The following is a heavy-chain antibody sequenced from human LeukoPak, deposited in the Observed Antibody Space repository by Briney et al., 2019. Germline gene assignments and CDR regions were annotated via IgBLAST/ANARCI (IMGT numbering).Heavy chain of an antibody. D-gene: IGHD6-13*01. J-gene: IGHJ4*02. V-gene: IGHV4-61*02. CDR3: ARRVHSSSWSSYFDY. CDR1: GASVNSGNYY. Sequence: PSETLSLTCTVSGASVNSGNYYWTWIRQPAGKRLEWIGRIYTNGSTNYNPSLKSRVTISVDTSKNQFSLRLSSVTAADTAVYYCARRVHSSSWSSYFDYWGQETLVTVSS. CDR2: IYTNGST.